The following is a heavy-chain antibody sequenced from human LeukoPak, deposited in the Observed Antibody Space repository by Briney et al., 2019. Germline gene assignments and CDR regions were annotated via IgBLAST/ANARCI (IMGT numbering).Heavy chain of an antibody. CDR2: IYYSGST. V-gene: IGHV4-59*01. CDR3: ARGTCGSSWQLEHFDY. J-gene: IGHJ4*02. D-gene: IGHD6-13*01. CDR1: GGSISSYY. Sequence: KPSETLSLTCTVSGGSISSYYWSWIRQPPGKGLEWIGYIYYSGSTNYNPSLKSRVTISVDTSKNQFSLKLSSLTAADTAVYYCARGTCGSSWQLEHFDYWGQGTLVTVSS.